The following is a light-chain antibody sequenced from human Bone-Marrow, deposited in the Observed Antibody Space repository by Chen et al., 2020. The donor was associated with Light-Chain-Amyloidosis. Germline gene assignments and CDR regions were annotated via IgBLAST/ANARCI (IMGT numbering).Light chain of an antibody. CDR3: QSYDRSLSGSV. Sequence: QSVLTQPPSVSGAPGQRLTISCPGSSSNIGANYDVHWYQQLPGTAPKLLIFGTTNRHSGVPDRFSGSKSGTSASRAITGLQAEDEADYYCQSYDRSLSGSVFGGGTKLTVL. J-gene: IGLJ3*02. V-gene: IGLV1-40*01. CDR2: GTT. CDR1: SSNIGANYD.